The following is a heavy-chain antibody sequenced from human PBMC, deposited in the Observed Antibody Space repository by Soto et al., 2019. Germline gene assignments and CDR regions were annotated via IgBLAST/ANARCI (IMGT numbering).Heavy chain of an antibody. CDR3: AKNAMSTVTRRGQYFDS. J-gene: IGHJ4*02. V-gene: IGHV3-23*01. Sequence: PGGSLRLSCAASGFTFNTYAMSWVRQAPGEGLEWVSGIGGGTGATYNADSVKGRFIISRDNSKNTLCLQMNNLRVEDTAVYYCAKNAMSTVTRRGQYFDSWGQGTLVTVSS. CDR1: GFTFNTYA. CDR2: IGGGTGAT. D-gene: IGHD4-17*01.